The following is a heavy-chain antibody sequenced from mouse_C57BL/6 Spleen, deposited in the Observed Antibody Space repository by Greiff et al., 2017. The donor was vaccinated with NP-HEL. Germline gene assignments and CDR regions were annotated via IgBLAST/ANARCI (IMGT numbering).Heavy chain of an antibody. CDR1: GYTFTSYW. J-gene: IGHJ3*01. CDR3: ARGGRQLRLRNVFAY. V-gene: IGHV1-61*01. D-gene: IGHD3-2*02. CDR2: IYPSDSET. Sequence: QVQLQQPGAELVRPGSSVKLSCKASGYTFTSYWMDWVKQRPGQGLEWIGNIYPSDSETHYNQKFKDKATLTVDKSSSTAYMQLGSLTSEDSAVYYCARGGRQLRLRNVFAYWGQGTLVTVSA.